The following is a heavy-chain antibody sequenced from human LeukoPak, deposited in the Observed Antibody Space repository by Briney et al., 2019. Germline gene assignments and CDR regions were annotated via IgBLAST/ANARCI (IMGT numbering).Heavy chain of an antibody. D-gene: IGHD1-14*01. Sequence: GGSLRLSCAASGCKFSNYWMSWVRQVPGKGLEWVANINQDGGVQQYVDSVKGRFTIARDNAKNSLYLHLNSLRAEDAAVYYCTRLQRDRPDVYWGQGTLVTVSS. CDR1: GCKFSNYW. V-gene: IGHV3-7*01. J-gene: IGHJ4*02. CDR2: INQDGGVQ. CDR3: TRLQRDRPDVY.